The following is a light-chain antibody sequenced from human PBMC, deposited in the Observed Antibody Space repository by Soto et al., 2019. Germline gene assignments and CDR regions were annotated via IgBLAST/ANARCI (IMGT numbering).Light chain of an antibody. Sequence: QSALTQPASVSASPGQSITIPCTGTSSDVGSYNLVSWFQQHPGKVPKLLIYEGTKRPSGLSDRFSGSKSGTTASLTISGLQAEDDAHYYCYSYAGENLYVFGTGTKVT. CDR1: SSDVGSYNL. V-gene: IGLV2-23*01. CDR2: EGT. J-gene: IGLJ1*01. CDR3: YSYAGENLYV.